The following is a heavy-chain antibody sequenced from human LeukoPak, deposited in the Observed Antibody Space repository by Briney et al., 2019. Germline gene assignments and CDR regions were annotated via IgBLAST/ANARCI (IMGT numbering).Heavy chain of an antibody. V-gene: IGHV3-7*03. CDR2: IKEDGTQT. CDR1: GFSFRNYW. J-gene: IGHJ4*02. D-gene: IGHD4-23*01. Sequence: GGSLRLSCVVSGFSFRNYWIAWVRQAPGMGLEWVAHIKEDGTQTFYVDSVKGRFTISRDDAKNALYLQMTGLRDEDTGTYYCVRGGWELDYWGQGTLVTVSS. CDR3: VRGGWELDY.